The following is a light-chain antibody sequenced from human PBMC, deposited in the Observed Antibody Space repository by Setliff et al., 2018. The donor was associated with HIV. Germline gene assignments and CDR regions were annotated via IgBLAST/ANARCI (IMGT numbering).Light chain of an antibody. V-gene: IGLV2-23*02. Sequence: LTQPASVSGSPGQSITISCTGTSSDVGSYDLVSWYQQHPGKAPKVMIYEVSKRPSGVSNRFSGSKSGNTASLTISGLQAEDEADYYCCSYTGTSTFVFGIGTKV. J-gene: IGLJ1*01. CDR1: SSDVGSYDL. CDR3: CSYTGTSTFV. CDR2: EVS.